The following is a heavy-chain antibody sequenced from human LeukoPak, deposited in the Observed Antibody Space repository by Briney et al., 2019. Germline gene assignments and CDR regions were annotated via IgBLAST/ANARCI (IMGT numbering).Heavy chain of an antibody. CDR1: GFTFSSYA. D-gene: IGHD5-12*01. CDR3: AQGGATISDY. Sequence: QTGGSLGLSCAASGFTFSSYAMHWVRQVPGKGLEWVANIKEDGSEKYYADSVKGRFTISRDNAKNSLYLQMNTLRVEDTAVYYCAQGGATISDYWGQGTLVTVSS. V-gene: IGHV3-7*01. CDR2: IKEDGSEK. J-gene: IGHJ4*02.